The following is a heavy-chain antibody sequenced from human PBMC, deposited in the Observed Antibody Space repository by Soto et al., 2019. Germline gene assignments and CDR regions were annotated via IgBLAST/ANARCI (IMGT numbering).Heavy chain of an antibody. J-gene: IGHJ6*02. CDR2: IYHSGST. CDR1: GGSISSGGSS. D-gene: IGHD1-26*01. V-gene: IGHV4-30-2*01. Sequence: SETLSLTCAVSGGSISSGGSSWSWIRQPPGKGLEWIGYIYHSGSTYYNPSLKSRVTISVDRSKNQFSLKLSSVTAADTAVYYCARARYVVGDYHYYGMDVWGQGTTVTVSS. CDR3: ARARYVVGDYHYYGMDV.